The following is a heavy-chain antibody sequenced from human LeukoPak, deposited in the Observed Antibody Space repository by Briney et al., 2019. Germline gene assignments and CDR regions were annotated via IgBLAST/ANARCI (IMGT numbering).Heavy chain of an antibody. Sequence: ASVKVSCKASGYTFTSYGISWVRQAPGQGLEWMGWISAYNGNTNYAQKLQGRVTMTTDTSTSTAYMELRSLRSDDTAVYYCARDRSYGYVWGSLQTGDYFDHWGQGTLVTVSS. J-gene: IGHJ4*02. CDR3: ARDRSYGYVWGSLQTGDYFDH. V-gene: IGHV1-18*01. CDR2: ISAYNGNT. CDR1: GYTFTSYG. D-gene: IGHD3-16*01.